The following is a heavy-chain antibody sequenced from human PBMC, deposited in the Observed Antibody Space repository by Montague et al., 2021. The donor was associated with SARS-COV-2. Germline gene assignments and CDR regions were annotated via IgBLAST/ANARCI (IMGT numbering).Heavy chain of an antibody. CDR3: ARHHIITMYGYSWFDP. Sequence: SETLSLTCTVSGVSVKDYYWSWIRQPPGKGLEWIGYVHYSGKTNSNPSLQNPISISLDASKNQFYLSLASVTSADAAVYYCARHHIITMYGYSWFDPWGRGTLVTVS. V-gene: IGHV4-59*02. CDR1: GVSVKDYY. CDR2: VHYSGKT. D-gene: IGHD1-14*01. J-gene: IGHJ5*02.